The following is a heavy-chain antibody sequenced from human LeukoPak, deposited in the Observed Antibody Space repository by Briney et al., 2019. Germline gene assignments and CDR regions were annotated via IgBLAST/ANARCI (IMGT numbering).Heavy chain of an antibody. CDR2: ISYDGRNK. CDR3: AKPRDIDSWAFDV. V-gene: IGHV3-30*18. J-gene: IGHJ3*01. Sequence: GASLRLSCTASGLSFANTWLSWVRLAPGEGLEWGAVISYDGRNKYSADSVNGLFTITRDNSKNTLNLKMNSLRTEDTAVYYCAKPRDIDSWAFDVWGQGTMVTVS. CDR1: GLSFANTW. D-gene: IGHD2-15*01.